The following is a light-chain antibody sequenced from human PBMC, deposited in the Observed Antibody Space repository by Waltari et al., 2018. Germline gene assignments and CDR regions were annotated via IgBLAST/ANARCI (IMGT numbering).Light chain of an antibody. J-gene: IGLJ2*01. CDR1: SSDSGGYNY. CDR3: SSFTSSTTGI. CDR2: DVT. V-gene: IGLV2-14*03. Sequence: SALTQPDSVSGSPGQSITISCSGISSDSGGYNYVPWYQQHPGEAPKVIIYDVTNRPSGVSNRFSGSKSGSSASLTISGLQPEDEADYYCSSFTSSTTGIFGGGTKLTVL.